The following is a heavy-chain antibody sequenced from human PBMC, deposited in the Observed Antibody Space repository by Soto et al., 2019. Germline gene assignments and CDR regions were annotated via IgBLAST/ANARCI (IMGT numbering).Heavy chain of an antibody. D-gene: IGHD5-18*01. CDR1: GFTFSSYA. J-gene: IGHJ4*02. CDR2: ISYDGSNK. V-gene: IGHV3-30-3*01. Sequence: QVQLVESGGGVVQPGRSLRLSCAASGFTFSSYAMHWVRQAPGKGLEWVAVISYDGSNKYYADSVKGRFTISRDNSKNTLYLQMNSLRAEDTAVYYCARERYSYGYYFDYWGQGTLVTVSS. CDR3: ARERYSYGYYFDY.